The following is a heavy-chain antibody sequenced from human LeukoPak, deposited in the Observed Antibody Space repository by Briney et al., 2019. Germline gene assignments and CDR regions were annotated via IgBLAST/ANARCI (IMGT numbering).Heavy chain of an antibody. J-gene: IGHJ3*01. V-gene: IGHV6-1*01. CDR3: ASGGLVRGYINSLIAFDV. D-gene: IGHD3-10*01. CDR1: GDSVSSSDAG. Sequence: SQTLSLTCAISGDSVSSSDAGWSWIRHAPSRGLEGLGRTYYRSKWYKDYAGSVKSLITINVDTVKNQFSLQLISVPPEDTALYYCASGGLVRGYINSLIAFDVWGQGIMVTVSS. CDR2: TYYRSKWYK.